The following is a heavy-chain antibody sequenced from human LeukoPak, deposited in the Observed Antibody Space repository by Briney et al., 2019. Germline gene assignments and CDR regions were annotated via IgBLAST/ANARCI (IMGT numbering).Heavy chain of an antibody. Sequence: SGTLSLTCAVSGGSISSSNWWSWVRQPPGKGLEWIGEIYHSGSTNYNPSLKSRVTISVDTSKNQFSLKLSSVTAADTAVYYCTRGSIAYYYMDVWGKGTTVTISS. J-gene: IGHJ6*03. CDR1: GGSISSSNW. V-gene: IGHV4-4*02. CDR3: TRGSIAYYYMDV. CDR2: IYHSGST. D-gene: IGHD3-22*01.